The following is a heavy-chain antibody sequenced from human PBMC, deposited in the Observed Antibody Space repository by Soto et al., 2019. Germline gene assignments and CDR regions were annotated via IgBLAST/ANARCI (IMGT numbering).Heavy chain of an antibody. J-gene: IGHJ4*02. CDR3: VTYYDFWSGYHHY. Sequence: GSLILSCAASGCTFSSYAMHWVRQAPGKGLEYVSAISSNGGSTYYADSVKGRFTISRDNSKNTLYLQMSSLRAEDKAVYYCVTYYDFWSGYHHYWGQGTLVTVSS. CDR1: GCTFSSYA. V-gene: IGHV3-64D*06. D-gene: IGHD3-3*01. CDR2: ISSNGGST.